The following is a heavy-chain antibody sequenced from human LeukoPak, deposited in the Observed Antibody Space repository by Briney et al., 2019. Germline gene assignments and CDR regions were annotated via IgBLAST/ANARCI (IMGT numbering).Heavy chain of an antibody. D-gene: IGHD3-10*01. J-gene: IGHJ4*02. CDR3: ARLDGSGSYHPPFFDY. CDR1: GGSISSSNYY. V-gene: IGHV4-39*01. Sequence: SETLSLTCTVSGGSISSSNYYWGWIRQPPGKGLEWIGSIYYSGSTYYNPSLKSRVTISVDTSTNQFSLKLSSVTAADTAVYYCARLDGSGSYHPPFFDYWGQGTLVTVSS. CDR2: IYYSGST.